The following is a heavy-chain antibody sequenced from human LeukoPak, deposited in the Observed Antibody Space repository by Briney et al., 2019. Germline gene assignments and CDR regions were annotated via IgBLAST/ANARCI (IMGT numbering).Heavy chain of an antibody. CDR1: GGSISSGSYY. CDR2: IYYSGTT. V-gene: IGHV4-39*07. D-gene: IGHD3-10*01. J-gene: IGHJ6*03. CDR3: ARNLWFGAYYYMDV. Sequence: SEALSLTCTVSGGSISSGSYYWVWIRQPPGKGLEWIGTIYYSGTTYYNPSLKSRVTISVDTSKNQFSLKLSSVTAADTAVYYCARNLWFGAYYYMDVWGKGTTVTISS.